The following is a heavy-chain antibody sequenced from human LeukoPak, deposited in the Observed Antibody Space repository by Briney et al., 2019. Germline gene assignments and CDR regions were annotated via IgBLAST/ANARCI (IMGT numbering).Heavy chain of an antibody. D-gene: IGHD3-10*01. Sequence: GGSLRLSCAASGFTFSSYAMHWVRQAPGKGLEWVAVISYDGSNKYYADSVKGRFTISRDNSKNTQYLQMNSQRAEDTAVYYCARDRDPFGEAPFDYWGQGTLVTVSS. V-gene: IGHV3-30-3*01. J-gene: IGHJ4*02. CDR3: ARDRDPFGEAPFDY. CDR1: GFTFSSYA. CDR2: ISYDGSNK.